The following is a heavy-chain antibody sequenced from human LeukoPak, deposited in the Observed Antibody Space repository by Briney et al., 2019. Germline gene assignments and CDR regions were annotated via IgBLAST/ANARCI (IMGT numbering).Heavy chain of an antibody. CDR1: GGSLNIYNSY. CDR3: SRSRGHLDY. Sequence: ETLSLTCTVSGGSLNIYNSYWNWVRQAPGKGLEWVSYISSSSTIYYADSVMGRFTISRDNAKNSLYLQMNSLRDEDTAVYYCSRSRGHLDYWGQGTLVTVSS. J-gene: IGHJ4*02. V-gene: IGHV3-69-1*01. CDR2: ISSSSTI.